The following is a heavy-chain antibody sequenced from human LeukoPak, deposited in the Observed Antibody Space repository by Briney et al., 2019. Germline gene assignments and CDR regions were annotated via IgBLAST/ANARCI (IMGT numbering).Heavy chain of an antibody. CDR2: IWYDGSNE. CDR1: GFTFRNAG. J-gene: IGHJ6*02. CDR3: GRDPGSGYFL. D-gene: IGHD3-3*01. Sequence: GGSLRLSCAVSGFTFRNAGMNWVRQAPGKGLEWVAIIWYDGSNEYYGDSVKGRFIISRDDSRNTLYLQMNSLRAEDTAVYFCGRDPGSGYFLWGQGTTVTVSS. V-gene: IGHV3-33*01.